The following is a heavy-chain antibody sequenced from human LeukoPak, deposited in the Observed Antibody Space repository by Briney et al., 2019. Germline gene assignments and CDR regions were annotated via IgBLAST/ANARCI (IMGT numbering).Heavy chain of an antibody. CDR3: ARGPPGRGGYMDV. Sequence: PSETLSLTCTVSGGSISSYYWSWIRQPPGKGLEWIGYIYYGGSTNYNTSLKSRVTISVDTSKNQFSLKLSSVTAADTAVYYCARGPPGRGGYMDVWGKGTTVTISS. V-gene: IGHV4-59*01. CDR1: GGSISSYY. CDR2: IYYGGST. D-gene: IGHD3-10*01. J-gene: IGHJ6*03.